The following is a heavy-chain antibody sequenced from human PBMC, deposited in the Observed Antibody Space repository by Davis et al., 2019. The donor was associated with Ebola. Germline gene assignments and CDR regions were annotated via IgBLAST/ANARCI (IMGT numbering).Heavy chain of an antibody. CDR3: ARVNYDFWSGYYSGTWFDP. Sequence: SETLSLTFTVSGGSISSYYWSWIRQPPGKGLEWIGYIYYSGSTNYNPSLKSRVTISVDTSKNQFSLKLSSVTAADTAVYYCARVNYDFWSGYYSGTWFDPWGQGTLVTVSS. CDR1: GGSISSYY. J-gene: IGHJ5*02. V-gene: IGHV4-59*01. D-gene: IGHD3-3*01. CDR2: IYYSGST.